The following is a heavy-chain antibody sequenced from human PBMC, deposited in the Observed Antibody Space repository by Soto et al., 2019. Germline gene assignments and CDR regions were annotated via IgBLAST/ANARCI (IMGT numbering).Heavy chain of an antibody. CDR2: IIPIFGTA. J-gene: IGHJ5*02. D-gene: IGHD6-13*01. Sequence: SVKVSCKASGGTFSSYAISWVRQAPGQGLEWMGGIIPIFGTANYAQKFQGRVTITADKSTSTAYMELSSLRSEDTAVYYCARDGIAAAARVLWFDTWGQGTLVTVSS. CDR3: ARDGIAAAARVLWFDT. CDR1: GGTFSSYA. V-gene: IGHV1-69*06.